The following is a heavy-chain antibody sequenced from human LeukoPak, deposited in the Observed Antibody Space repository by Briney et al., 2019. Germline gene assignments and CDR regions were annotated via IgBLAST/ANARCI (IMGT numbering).Heavy chain of an antibody. CDR1: GFTFTSSA. CDR3: GADSMPRGVFSYAFDI. Sequence: GTSVKVSCKASGFTFTSSAVQWVRQARGQRLEWIGWIAVGSGDTNSAQKFQERVTITRDMSTRTAYMELSSLRSEDTAVYYCGADSMPRGVFSYAFDIWGQGTMVTVSS. V-gene: IGHV1-58*01. D-gene: IGHD3-10*01. J-gene: IGHJ3*02. CDR2: IAVGSGDT.